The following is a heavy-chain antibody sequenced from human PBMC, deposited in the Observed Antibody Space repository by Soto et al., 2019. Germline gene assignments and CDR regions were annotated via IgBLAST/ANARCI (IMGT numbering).Heavy chain of an antibody. Sequence: SVKVSCKASGVTFSSYAISWVRQAPGQGLEWMGGIIPIFGTANYAQKFQGRVTITADESTSTAYMELSSLRSEDTAVYYCARVPFDRDYVSPVGFDPWGQGTLVTVSS. J-gene: IGHJ5*02. CDR2: IIPIFGTA. CDR3: ARVPFDRDYVSPVGFDP. CDR1: GVTFSSYA. V-gene: IGHV1-69*13. D-gene: IGHD3-16*01.